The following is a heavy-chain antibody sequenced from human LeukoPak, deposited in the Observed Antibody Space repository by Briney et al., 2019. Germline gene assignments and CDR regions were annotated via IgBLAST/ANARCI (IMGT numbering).Heavy chain of an antibody. CDR2: ISYDGSNK. D-gene: IGHD1-26*01. J-gene: IGHJ6*02. V-gene: IGHV3-30*18. Sequence: PGGSLRLSCAASGFTFSSYGMHWVRQAPGKGLEWVAVISYDGSNKYYAASVKGRFTISRDNSKNTLYLQMNSLRAEDTAVYYCAKDWTVGAAYYYYGMDVWGQGTTVTVSS. CDR3: AKDWTVGAAYYYYGMDV. CDR1: GFTFSSYG.